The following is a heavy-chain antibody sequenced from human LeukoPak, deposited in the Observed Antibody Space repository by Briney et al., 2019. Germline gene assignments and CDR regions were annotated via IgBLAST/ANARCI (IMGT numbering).Heavy chain of an antibody. CDR1: GFTVSSNY. D-gene: IGHD5-18*01. CDR3: ARGQGRGYSYEFDY. J-gene: IGHJ4*02. V-gene: IGHV3-53*01. Sequence: GGSLRLSCAASGFTVSSNYMSWVRQAPGKGLEWVSVIYSGGGTYYADSVKGRFTISRDNSKNTLYLQMNSLRAEDTAVYYCARGQGRGYSYEFDYWGQGTLVTVSS. CDR2: IYSGGGT.